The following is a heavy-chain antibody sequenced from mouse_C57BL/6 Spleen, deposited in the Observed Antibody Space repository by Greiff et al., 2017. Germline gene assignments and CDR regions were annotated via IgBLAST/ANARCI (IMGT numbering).Heavy chain of an antibody. V-gene: IGHV1-74*01. J-gene: IGHJ3*01. CDR1: GYTFTSYW. CDR3: AIPYYYGSGWFAY. CDR2: IHPSDSDT. Sequence: QVQLQQPGAELVKPGASVKVSCKASGYTFTSYWMHWVKQRPGQGLEWIGRIHPSDSDTNYNQKFKGKATLTVDKSASTAYRQLSSLTSEDSAVYYCAIPYYYGSGWFAYWGQGTLVTVSA. D-gene: IGHD1-1*01.